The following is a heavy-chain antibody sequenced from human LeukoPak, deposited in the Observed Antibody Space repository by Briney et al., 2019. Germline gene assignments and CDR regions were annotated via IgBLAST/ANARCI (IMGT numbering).Heavy chain of an antibody. CDR1: GGSISSGGYY. J-gene: IGHJ4*02. CDR2: IYYSGST. CDR3: ARGLLWFGESRFRYFDY. Sequence: SETLSLTCTVSGGSISSGGYYWSWIRQHPGKGLEWIGYIYYSGSTYYNPSLKSRVTISVDTSKNQFSLRLSSVTAADTALYYCARGLLWFGESRFRYFDYWGQGTLVTVSS. V-gene: IGHV4-31*03. D-gene: IGHD3-10*01.